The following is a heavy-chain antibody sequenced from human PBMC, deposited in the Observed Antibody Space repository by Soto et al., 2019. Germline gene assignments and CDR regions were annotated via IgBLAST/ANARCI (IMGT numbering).Heavy chain of an antibody. D-gene: IGHD1-26*01. CDR1: GFTFSNYW. Sequence: AQLVESGGGLVQPGGSLRLSCAASGFTFSNYWMHWVRQVLGQGPVWVSRLNRDGSRTDYADSVRGRFTIFRDNARNTLYPQMNSLRAEDTAMYYCARDLGCAGSYWGQGTLVTVSS. CDR3: ARDLGCAGSY. CDR2: LNRDGSRT. V-gene: IGHV3-74*01. J-gene: IGHJ4*02.